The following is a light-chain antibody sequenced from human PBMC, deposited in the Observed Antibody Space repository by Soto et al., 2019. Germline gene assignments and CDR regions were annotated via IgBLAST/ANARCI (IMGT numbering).Light chain of an antibody. Sequence: DIQMTQSPSSLSASVGDRVTITCRASQSISSYLNWYQQKPGKAPKLLIYAASSLQSGVPSRFSGSGSGTDFTLKISRVEAEDVGAYYCMQALQAPLTFGQGTKVEIK. CDR2: AAS. CDR1: QSISSY. V-gene: IGKV1-39*01. J-gene: IGKJ1*01. CDR3: MQALQAPLT.